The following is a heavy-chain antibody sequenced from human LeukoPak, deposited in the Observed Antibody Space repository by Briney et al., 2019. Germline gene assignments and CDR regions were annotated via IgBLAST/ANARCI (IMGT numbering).Heavy chain of an antibody. CDR1: GFTVSRNY. V-gene: IGHV3-53*01. Sequence: PGGSLRLSCAASGFTVSRNYMSWVRQAPGKGLEWVSVIYSGGRTYYADSVKGRFTVSRDNSKNTLYVQMKSLRAEDTAVYYCAKDFVVVPGNVNYFDYWGQGTLVTVSS. CDR2: IYSGGRT. CDR3: AKDFVVVPGNVNYFDY. D-gene: IGHD2-21*02. J-gene: IGHJ4*02.